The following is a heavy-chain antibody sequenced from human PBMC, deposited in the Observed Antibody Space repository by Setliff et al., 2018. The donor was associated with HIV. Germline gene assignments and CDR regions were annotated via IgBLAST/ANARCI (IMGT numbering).Heavy chain of an antibody. J-gene: IGHJ4*02. V-gene: IGHV4-39*07. CDR3: ARDPGVLRYFDWLLSHFDY. D-gene: IGHD3-9*01. Sequence: SETLSLTCTVSGGSISSGSYYWGWIRQPPGKGLEWIGSIYYSGSTYYNPSLKSRVTISVDTSKNQFSLKLSSVTAADTAVYYCARDPGVLRYFDWLLSHFDYWGQGTLVTVSS. CDR2: IYYSGST. CDR1: GGSISSGSYY.